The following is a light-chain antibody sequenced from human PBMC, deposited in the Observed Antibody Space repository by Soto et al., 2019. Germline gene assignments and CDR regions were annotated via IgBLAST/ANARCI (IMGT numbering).Light chain of an antibody. CDR1: QSISSW. CDR3: QQYGSYRT. J-gene: IGKJ1*01. CDR2: KAA. V-gene: IGKV1-5*03. Sequence: DIQMTQSPSTLSASVGDRVTITCRASQSISSWLAWYQQRPGRAPKLLIYKAATMQSGVPSRFSGSGSGTEFTLTISSLQHDDFANYYCQQYGSYRTFGQGTKVDI.